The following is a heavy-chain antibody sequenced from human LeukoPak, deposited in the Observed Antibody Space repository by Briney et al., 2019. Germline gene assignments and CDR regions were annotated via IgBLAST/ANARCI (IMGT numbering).Heavy chain of an antibody. CDR3: ARDLGWEQLGTQDAFDI. CDR2: INHSGST. J-gene: IGHJ3*02. D-gene: IGHD1-26*01. Sequence: SETLSLTCAVYGGSFSGYYWSWIRQPPGKGLEWIGEINHSGSTNYNPSLKSRVTISVDTSKNQFSLKLSSVTAADTAVYYCARDLGWEQLGTQDAFDIWGQGTMVTVSS. CDR1: GGSFSGYY. V-gene: IGHV4-34*01.